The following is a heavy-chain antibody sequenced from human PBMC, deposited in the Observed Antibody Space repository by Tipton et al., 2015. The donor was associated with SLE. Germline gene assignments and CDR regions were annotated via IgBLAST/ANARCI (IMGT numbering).Heavy chain of an antibody. CDR1: GGSISSVHYY. J-gene: IGHJ5*02. Sequence: TLSLTCTVSGGSISSVHYYWTWIRQHPGKGLEWLGYISHSGRTYYSPSLKSRITMSVDTSENQFSLNLSSVTAADTAVYYCARATTVTNWFDPWGQGTPVTVSS. CDR3: ARATTVTNWFDP. V-gene: IGHV4-31*03. D-gene: IGHD4-11*01. CDR2: ISHSGRT.